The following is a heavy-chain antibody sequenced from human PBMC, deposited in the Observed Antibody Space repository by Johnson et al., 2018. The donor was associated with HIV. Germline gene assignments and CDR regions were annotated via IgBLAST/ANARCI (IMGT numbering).Heavy chain of an antibody. CDR2: IYSGGST. Sequence: VQLVESGGGSLQSGGSLRLSCAASGFNFSSHWMHWVRQSPGKGLVWVSVIYSGGSTYYADSVKGRFTISRDNSKNTLYLQMNSLRAEDTAVYYCARDLRITDDPSRAFDIWGLGTMVTVSS. CDR3: ARDLRITDDPSRAFDI. D-gene: IGHD3-16*01. CDR1: GFNFSSHW. J-gene: IGHJ3*02. V-gene: IGHV3-66*01.